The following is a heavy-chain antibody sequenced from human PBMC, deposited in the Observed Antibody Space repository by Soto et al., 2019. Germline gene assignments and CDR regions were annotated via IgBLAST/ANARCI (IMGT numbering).Heavy chain of an antibody. J-gene: IGHJ5*01. CDR1: GYTFTSYW. V-gene: IGHV5-51*01. CDR2: IYPGDSDT. D-gene: IGHD1-26*01. CDR3: ARVPTSSGTYWINWIDS. Sequence: GESLKISCKGSGYTFTSYWIAWVRQMPGKGLEWMGIIYPGDSDTRYSPSFQGQVTISADTSITTAYLQWTSLKASDTAMYYCARVPTSSGTYWINWIDSWGQGTLVTVSS.